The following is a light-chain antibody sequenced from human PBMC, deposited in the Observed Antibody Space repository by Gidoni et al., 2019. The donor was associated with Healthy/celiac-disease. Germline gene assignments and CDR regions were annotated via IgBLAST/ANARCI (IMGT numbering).Light chain of an antibody. CDR1: QSVSSSY. CDR2: GAS. CDR3: QQYGSSRT. Sequence: IVLTQSPGTLSLSPGERATLSCRASQSVSSSYLAWYQQKPSQAPRLLIYGASSRATGIPDRFSGSGSGTDFTLTISRLEPEDFAVYYCQQYGSSRTFGQGTKVEIK. J-gene: IGKJ1*01. V-gene: IGKV3-20*01.